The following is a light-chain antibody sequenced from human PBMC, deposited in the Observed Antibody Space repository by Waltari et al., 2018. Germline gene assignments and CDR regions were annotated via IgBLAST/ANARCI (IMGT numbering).Light chain of an antibody. CDR2: SAN. V-gene: IGLV7-43*01. J-gene: IGLJ1*01. CDR1: PGAVPSGYF. Sequence: QTVVTQEPSLTVSPGGTVTLTCASSPGAVPSGYFPTWFQQRPGQPPRSLIYSANNKHSWTPARFSGSLIGGKAALTLSGVQPEDEADYYCLLFYGGAYVFGTGTKLTVL. CDR3: LLFYGGAYV.